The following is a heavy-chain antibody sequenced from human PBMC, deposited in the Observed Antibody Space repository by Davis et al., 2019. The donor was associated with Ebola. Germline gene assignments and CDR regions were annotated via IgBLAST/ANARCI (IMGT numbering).Heavy chain of an antibody. D-gene: IGHD3-22*01. CDR3: ARIPYYDSSGYLFDY. Sequence: ASVKVSCKASGYTFTSYGISWVRQVPGQGLEWMGWISAYNGNTNYAQKLQGRVTMTTDTSTSTAYMELRSLRSDDTAVYYCARIPYYDSSGYLFDYWGQGTLVTVSS. V-gene: IGHV1-18*01. CDR1: GYTFTSYG. CDR2: ISAYNGNT. J-gene: IGHJ4*02.